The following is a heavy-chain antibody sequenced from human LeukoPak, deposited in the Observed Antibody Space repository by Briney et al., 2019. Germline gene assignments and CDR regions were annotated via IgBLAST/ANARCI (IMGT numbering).Heavy chain of an antibody. CDR3: ARLPAAPIARWFDP. V-gene: IGHV4-4*07. D-gene: IGHD2-2*01. CDR1: GGSISSYY. J-gene: IGHJ5*02. Sequence: TSETLSLTCTVSGGSISSYYWSWIRQPAGKGLEWIGRIYTSGSTNYNPSLKSRVTMSVDTSKNQFSLKLSSVTAADTAVYYCARLPAAPIARWFDPWGQGTLVTVSS. CDR2: IYTSGST.